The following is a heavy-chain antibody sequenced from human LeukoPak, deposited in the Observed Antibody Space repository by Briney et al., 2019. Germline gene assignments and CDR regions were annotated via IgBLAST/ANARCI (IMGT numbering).Heavy chain of an antibody. Sequence: GGSLRLSCAASGFTFSSYSMNWVRQAPGKGLEWVSSISSSSSYIYYADSVKGRFTISRDNAKNSLYLQMNSLRAEDTAVYYCARDSPREWGHSKHQLVTYFDYWGQGTLVTVSS. D-gene: IGHD6-13*01. CDR3: ARDSPREWGHSKHQLVTYFDY. CDR2: ISSSSSYI. J-gene: IGHJ4*02. CDR1: GFTFSSYS. V-gene: IGHV3-21*01.